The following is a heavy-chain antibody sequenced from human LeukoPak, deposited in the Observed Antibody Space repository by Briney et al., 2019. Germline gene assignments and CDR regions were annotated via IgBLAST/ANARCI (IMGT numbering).Heavy chain of an antibody. CDR3: ARGAPDYDILTGYYTGYYMDV. D-gene: IGHD3-9*01. V-gene: IGHV4-39*07. CDR1: GGSISSSSYY. J-gene: IGHJ6*03. CDR2: IYYSGST. Sequence: PSETLSLTCTVSGGSISSSSYYWGWIRQPPGKGLEWIGSIYYSGSTYYNPSLKSRVTISVDTSKNQFSLKLSSVTAADTAVYYCARGAPDYDILTGYYTGYYMDVWGKGTTVTVSS.